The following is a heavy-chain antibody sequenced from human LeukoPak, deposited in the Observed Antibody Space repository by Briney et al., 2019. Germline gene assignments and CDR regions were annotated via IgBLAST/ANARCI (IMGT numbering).Heavy chain of an antibody. Sequence: GGSLRLSCAASGFTFSSYWMSWVRQAPGKGLEWVANIKQDGSEKYYVDSVKGRFTISRDNAKNSLYLQMNSLRAEDTAVYYCARVMVAATNWFDPWGPGTLVTVSS. D-gene: IGHD2-15*01. CDR2: IKQDGSEK. V-gene: IGHV3-7*01. CDR3: ARVMVAATNWFDP. J-gene: IGHJ5*02. CDR1: GFTFSSYW.